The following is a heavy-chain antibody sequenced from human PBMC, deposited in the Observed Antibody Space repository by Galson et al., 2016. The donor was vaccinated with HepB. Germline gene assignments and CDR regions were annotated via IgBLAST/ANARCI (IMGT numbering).Heavy chain of an antibody. CDR2: IGTSGDA. CDR1: GFTFGNYD. Sequence: SLRLSCAASGFTFGNYDMHWVRQSIGKGLEWVSVIGTSGDAYYPGSVRGRFTISRENAKNSLYLQMNSLRADDTAVYYCARVNGRPYWYFDLWGRGTLVTVSS. J-gene: IGHJ2*01. V-gene: IGHV3-13*01. CDR3: ARVNGRPYWYFDL.